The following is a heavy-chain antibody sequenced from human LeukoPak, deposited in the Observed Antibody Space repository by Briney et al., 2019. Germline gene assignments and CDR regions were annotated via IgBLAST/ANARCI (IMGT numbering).Heavy chain of an antibody. J-gene: IGHJ6*03. D-gene: IGHD5-18*01. CDR3: AKFDGVQLWLPYYYYYMDV. Sequence: GGSLRLSCAASGFTFSSYAMSWVRQAPGKGLEWVSAISGSGGSTFYADSVKGRFTISRDNSKNTLYLQVNILRAEDTAVYYCAKFDGVQLWLPYYYYYMDVWGKGTTVTVSS. CDR2: ISGSGGST. V-gene: IGHV3-23*01. CDR1: GFTFSSYA.